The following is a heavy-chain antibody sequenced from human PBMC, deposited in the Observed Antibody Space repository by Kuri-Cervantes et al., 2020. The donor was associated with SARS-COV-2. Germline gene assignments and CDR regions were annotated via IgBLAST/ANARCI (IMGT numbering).Heavy chain of an antibody. Sequence: SETLSLTCTVSGGSISSSSYYWGWIRQPPGEGLEWIGTIFYGGSTYYNPSLKSRFTISVDTSKNQFSLKLSSVTAADTAVYYCARRPGDYDYRNAFFDYWGQGTLVTVSS. CDR1: GGSISSSSYY. J-gene: IGHJ4*02. CDR3: ARRPGDYDYRNAFFDY. CDR2: IFYGGST. V-gene: IGHV4-39*07. D-gene: IGHD4-17*01.